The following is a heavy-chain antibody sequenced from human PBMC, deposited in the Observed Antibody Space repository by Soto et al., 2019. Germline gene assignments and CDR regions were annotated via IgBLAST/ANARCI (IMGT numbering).Heavy chain of an antibody. V-gene: IGHV1-46*01. CDR3: AREGALYNTTWTTCFDS. CDR1: GYIFTNYY. J-gene: IGHJ4*02. CDR2: INPSGGST. D-gene: IGHD2-2*01. Sequence: QVQLVQSGAEAKKPGASVKVSCKASGYIFTNYYLHWVRQAPGQGLEWMGMINPSGGSTSYAQNFRDRVTLTRDTSTTTIYLEMHSLRFADTAVYYCAREGALYNTTWTTCFDSWGQGTLVTVSS.